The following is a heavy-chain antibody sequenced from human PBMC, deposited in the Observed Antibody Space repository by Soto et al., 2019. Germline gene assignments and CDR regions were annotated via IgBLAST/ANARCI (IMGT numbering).Heavy chain of an antibody. V-gene: IGHV3-11*01. CDR1: GFPFSDYY. Sequence: LRLSCAASGFPFSDYYMTWIRQAPGKGLEWVSYISSSGSALQYADSVKGRFTISRDNARNSVFLQMNSLRVEDTAMYYCARDSPGGFNWFDPWGQGTLVTVSS. D-gene: IGHD3-16*01. CDR3: ARDSPGGFNWFDP. CDR2: ISSSGSAL. J-gene: IGHJ5*02.